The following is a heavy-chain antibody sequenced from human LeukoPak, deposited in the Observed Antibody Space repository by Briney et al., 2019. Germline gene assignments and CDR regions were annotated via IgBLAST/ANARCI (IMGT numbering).Heavy chain of an antibody. CDR1: GFTFSNAW. CDR3: TTDNSGYDYFDY. V-gene: IGHV3-15*01. J-gene: IGHJ4*02. D-gene: IGHD5-12*01. CDR2: IKSKTDGGTT. Sequence: PGGSLRLSCAASGFTFSNAWMSWVRQAPGKGLEWVGRIKSKTDGGTTDYAAPVKGRFTISRDDSKNTLYPQMNSLKTEDTAVYYCTTDNSGYDYFDYWGQGTLVTVSS.